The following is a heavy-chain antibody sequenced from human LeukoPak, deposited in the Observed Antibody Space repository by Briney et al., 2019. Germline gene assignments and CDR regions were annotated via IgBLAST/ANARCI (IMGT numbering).Heavy chain of an antibody. Sequence: GGSLRLSCAACGFTFSSYVMSWVRQAPGKGLEWVSAISGSGGDTYHADSVEGRFTISRDNSKNTLFLQMNSLRAEDTAVYYCAKYDSFDHYYDSSGRFDCWGQGTLVTVSS. D-gene: IGHD3-22*01. J-gene: IGHJ4*02. CDR3: AKYDSFDHYYDSSGRFDC. CDR2: ISGSGGDT. CDR1: GFTFSSYV. V-gene: IGHV3-23*01.